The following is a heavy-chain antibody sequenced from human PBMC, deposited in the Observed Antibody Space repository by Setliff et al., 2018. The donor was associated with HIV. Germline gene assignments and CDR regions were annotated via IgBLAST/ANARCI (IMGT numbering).Heavy chain of an antibody. CDR1: GFTFSSYW. CDR3: ARDDGDYLFDY. CDR2: INSDGSST. Sequence: LRLSCAASGFTFSSYWMHWVRQAPGKGLVWVSLINSDGSSTTYADSVKGRFTISRDNAKNSLYLQMNSLRADDTAMYYCARDDGDYLFDYWGQGTVVTVS. J-gene: IGHJ4*02. D-gene: IGHD4-17*01. V-gene: IGHV3-74*01.